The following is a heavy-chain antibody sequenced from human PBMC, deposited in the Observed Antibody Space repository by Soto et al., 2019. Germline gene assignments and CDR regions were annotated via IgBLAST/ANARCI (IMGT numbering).Heavy chain of an antibody. Sequence: GASVKVSCKASGYTFTSHGITWVRQAPGQGLEWMGWISAYHGKTNYTQNLQGRITITTDKSTSTAYMELRSLRSDDTAVYYCARNTDILRFFDIWGQGTMVTVSS. V-gene: IGHV1-18*01. D-gene: IGHD3-9*01. CDR3: ARNTDILRFFDI. CDR2: ISAYHGKT. J-gene: IGHJ3*02. CDR1: GYTFTSHG.